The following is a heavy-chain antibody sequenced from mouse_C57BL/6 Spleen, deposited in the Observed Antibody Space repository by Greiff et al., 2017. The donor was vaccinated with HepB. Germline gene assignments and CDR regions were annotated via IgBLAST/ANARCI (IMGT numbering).Heavy chain of an antibody. V-gene: IGHV1-62-2*01. CDR3: ARHSIYYDYDDYAMDY. CDR2: FYPGSGSI. J-gene: IGHJ4*01. Sequence: VKLMESGAELVKPGASVKLSCKASGYTFTEYTIHWVKQRSGQGLEWIGWFYPGSGSIKYNEKFKDKATLTADKSSSTVYMELSRLTSEDSAVYFCARHSIYYDYDDYAMDYWGQGTSVTVSS. CDR1: GYTFTEYT. D-gene: IGHD2-4*01.